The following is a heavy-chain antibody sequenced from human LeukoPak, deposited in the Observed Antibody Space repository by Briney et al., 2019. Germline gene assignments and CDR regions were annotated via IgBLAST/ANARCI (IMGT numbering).Heavy chain of an antibody. CDR3: ANSKVADFHY. V-gene: IGHV3-21*01. J-gene: IGHJ4*02. CDR1: GFTFSRHS. D-gene: IGHD6-19*01. Sequence: PGGSLRLSCAASGFTFSRHSMNWVRQAPGKGLEWVSSISSSSIYIYYADSVKGRFTISRDNAKNSVYLQMNSLRADDTAVYYCANSKVADFHYWGQGTRVTVSS. CDR2: ISSSSIYI.